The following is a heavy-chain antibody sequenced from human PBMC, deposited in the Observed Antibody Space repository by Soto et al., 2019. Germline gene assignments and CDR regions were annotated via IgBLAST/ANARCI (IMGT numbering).Heavy chain of an antibody. CDR3: TRDASRDSSARGWFDP. V-gene: IGHV3-23*01. Sequence: GGARRLSWAGSGVTLSRYCNSVGRQAPGKGLEWVSAISGSGGSTYYADSVKGRVTISRDNAKNSLHLQMNSLRAEDTAVYYCTRDASRDSSARGWFDPWGPGTPVTGSS. CDR2: ISGSGGST. CDR1: GVTLSRYC. D-gene: IGHD6-13*01. J-gene: IGHJ5*02.